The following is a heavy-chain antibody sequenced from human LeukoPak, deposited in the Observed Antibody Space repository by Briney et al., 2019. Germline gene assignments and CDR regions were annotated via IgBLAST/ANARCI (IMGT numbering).Heavy chain of an antibody. J-gene: IGHJ3*02. CDR3: ARAPWDYGSGSSKDDAFDI. CDR2: ISSSSRDI. CDR1: GFTFSSYT. Sequence: GGSLRLSCAASGFTFSSYTMNWVRQAPGKGLEWVAAISSSSRDIFYADSVKGRFSISRDNTQNSLSLRMNSLRAEDTAVYYCARAPWDYGSGSSKDDAFDIWGQGTMVTVSS. V-gene: IGHV3-21*01. D-gene: IGHD3-10*01.